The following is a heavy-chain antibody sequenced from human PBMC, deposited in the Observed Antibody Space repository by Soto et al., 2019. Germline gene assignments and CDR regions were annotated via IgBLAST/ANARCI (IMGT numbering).Heavy chain of an antibody. J-gene: IGHJ6*02. D-gene: IGHD6-13*01. CDR3: ASRYSSYYYYYYGMDV. V-gene: IGHV1-3*01. CDR1: GYTFTSYA. Sequence: SVKVSCKASGYTFTSYAMHWVRQAPGQRLEWMGWINAGNGNTKYSQKFQGRVTITRDTSASTAYMELSSLRSEDTAVYYCASRYSSYYYYYYGMDVWGQGTTVTVSS. CDR2: INAGNGNT.